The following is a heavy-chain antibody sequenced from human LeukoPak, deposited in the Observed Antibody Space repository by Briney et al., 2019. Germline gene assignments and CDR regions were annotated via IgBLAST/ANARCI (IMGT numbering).Heavy chain of an antibody. CDR3: SRGTGNSWYGGPFDY. Sequence: SETLSLTCGVYGGSFSGYYLSWIRQPPGKGLEWIWDITHSGSTTYYACLKSRASLAAVTSKSQFSLKVSSVTAADTAVYYCSRGTGNSWYGGPFDYWGQGILATVSS. V-gene: IGHV4-34*01. J-gene: IGHJ4*02. CDR1: GGSFSGYY. D-gene: IGHD6-13*01. CDR2: ITHSGST.